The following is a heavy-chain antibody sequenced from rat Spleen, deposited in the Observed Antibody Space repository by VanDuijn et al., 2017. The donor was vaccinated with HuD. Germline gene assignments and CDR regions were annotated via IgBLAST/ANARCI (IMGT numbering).Heavy chain of an antibody. J-gene: IGHJ1*01. Sequence: EVQLVESGGGLVQPGRSLKLSCVASGFTFYNYWMTWIRQAPGKGLEWVASITNSGTGAFYVDSVKGRFTISRDNAKSTLYLQMDSLRSEDTATYYCATEKTVAYYWYFDFWGPGTMVTVSS. V-gene: IGHV5-31*01. CDR2: ITNSGTGA. CDR3: ATEKTVAYYWYFDF. CDR1: GFTFYNYW. D-gene: IGHD1-1*01.